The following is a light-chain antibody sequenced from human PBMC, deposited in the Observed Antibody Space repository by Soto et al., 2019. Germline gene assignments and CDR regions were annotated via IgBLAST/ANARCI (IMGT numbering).Light chain of an antibody. V-gene: IGKV3-15*01. CDR2: DTS. CDR3: QQYNKWPPIT. Sequence: ELVLNQSPATLSVSQGERATLSCRASQSVSIKLAWYQQKPGQAPRLLIYDTSTRATGIPARFSGSGSGTEFTLTISSLQSEDFAVYYCQQYNKWPPITFGQRTRLEI. CDR1: QSVSIK. J-gene: IGKJ5*01.